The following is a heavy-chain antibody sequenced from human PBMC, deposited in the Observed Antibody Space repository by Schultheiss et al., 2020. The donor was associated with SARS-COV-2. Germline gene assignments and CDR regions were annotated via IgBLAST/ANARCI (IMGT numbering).Heavy chain of an antibody. CDR2: ISGSGGST. J-gene: IGHJ4*02. D-gene: IGHD5-18*01. CDR3: AKGAYSYGEYYFDY. Sequence: GGSLRLSCAASGFTFSSYAMSWVRQAPGKGLEWVSAISGSGGSTYYADSVKGRFSISRDNSKNTLYLHMSSLRAEDTAVYYCAKGAYSYGEYYFDYWGQGTLVTVSS. CDR1: GFTFSSYA. V-gene: IGHV3-23*01.